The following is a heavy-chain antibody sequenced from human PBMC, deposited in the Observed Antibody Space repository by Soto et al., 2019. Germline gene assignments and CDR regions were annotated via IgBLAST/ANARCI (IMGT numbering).Heavy chain of an antibody. CDR1: GYTFTSDG. Sequence: ASVKVSCKASGYTFTSDGINGVRQAPGEGLEWMGWISAYNGNTNYAQKLQGRVTMTTDTSTSTAYMELRSLRSDDTAVYYCARDMTWAGRHAPALWGQGTAVTVSS. V-gene: IGHV1-18*01. CDR2: ISAYNGNT. D-gene: IGHD2-21*02. J-gene: IGHJ6*02. CDR3: ARDMTWAGRHAPAL.